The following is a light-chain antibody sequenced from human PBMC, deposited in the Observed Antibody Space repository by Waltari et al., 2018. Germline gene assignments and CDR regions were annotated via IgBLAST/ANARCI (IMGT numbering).Light chain of an antibody. V-gene: IGKV1-16*01. J-gene: IGKJ4*01. CDR3: QQYNSYPPT. CDR2: GAS. Sequence: DIRLTQSPSSLSASVGDRLTIPFRASHGIAYYLAWFQQKPGQAPKPLIFGASSLQSGVPWRFSGGGSETFFTLTINDLQPEDFATYYCQQYNSYPPTFGGGTRV. CDR1: HGIAYY.